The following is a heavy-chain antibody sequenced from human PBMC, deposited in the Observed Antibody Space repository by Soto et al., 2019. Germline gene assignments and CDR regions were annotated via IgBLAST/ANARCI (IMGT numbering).Heavy chain of an antibody. V-gene: IGHV3-23*01. Sequence: GGSLKLSCAASGFTFSSYAMSWVRQAPGKGLEWVSAISGSGGSTYYADSVKGRFTISRDNSKNTLYLQMNSLRAEDTAVYYCAKVFHEIRFLEWLSHHDAFDIWGQGTMVTVSS. D-gene: IGHD3-3*01. CDR1: GFTFSSYA. CDR2: ISGSGGST. CDR3: AKVFHEIRFLEWLSHHDAFDI. J-gene: IGHJ3*02.